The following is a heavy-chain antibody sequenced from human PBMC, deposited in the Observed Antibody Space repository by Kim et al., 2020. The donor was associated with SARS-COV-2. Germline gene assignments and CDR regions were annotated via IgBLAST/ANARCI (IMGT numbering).Heavy chain of an antibody. V-gene: IGHV3-30*18. D-gene: IGHD3-10*01. Sequence: GSLRLSCAASGFTFSSYGMHWVRQAPGKGLEWVAVISYDGSNKYYADSVKGRFTISRDNSKNTLYLQMNSLRAEDTAVYFCAKDRWPWFGELNFDSWGQ. CDR2: ISYDGSNK. J-gene: IGHJ4*02. CDR3: AKDRWPWFGELNFDS. CDR1: GFTFSSYG.